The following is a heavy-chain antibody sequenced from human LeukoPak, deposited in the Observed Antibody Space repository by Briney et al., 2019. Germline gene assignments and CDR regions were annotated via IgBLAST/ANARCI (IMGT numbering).Heavy chain of an antibody. Sequence: GGSLRLSCAASGFTVSSNYMSRVRQAPGKGLEWVSSISYTGTYIYYADSVKGRFTISRDNAQNSLYLQMNSLRAEDTAIYYCVRDRGTYRPIDYWGQGTLVTVSS. J-gene: IGHJ4*02. CDR3: VRDRGTYRPIDY. V-gene: IGHV3-21*04. D-gene: IGHD1-26*01. CDR2: ISYTGTYI. CDR1: GFTVSSNY.